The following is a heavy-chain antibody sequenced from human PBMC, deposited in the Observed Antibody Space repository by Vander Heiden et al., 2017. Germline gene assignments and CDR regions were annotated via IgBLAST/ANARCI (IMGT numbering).Heavy chain of an antibody. CDR2: INANTGVT. CDR3: ARALYSRHYFDR. V-gene: IGHV1-2*02. J-gene: IGHJ3*02. Sequence: HVQLMQSGAEVMLPGASLKVSCKASGYRFSDYYIYWMRRAPGQGLECMGWINANTGVTNYAQNFQGRVTMTRDTSISTAYMELSSVTSDDTAIYYCARALYSRHYFDRWGQGTIVTVSS. D-gene: IGHD6-13*01. CDR1: GYRFSDYY.